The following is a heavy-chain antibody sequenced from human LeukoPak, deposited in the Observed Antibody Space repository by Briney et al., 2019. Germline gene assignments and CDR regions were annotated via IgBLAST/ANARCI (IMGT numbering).Heavy chain of an antibody. CDR1: GCSFTEYW. D-gene: IGHD2-21*01. CDR3: AIEAYCGGPSCFGVSYMDV. J-gene: IGHJ6*03. CDR2: MKQDGSEV. Sequence: PGGSLRLSCAASGCSFTEYWMTWVRQAPGQRLEWVANMKQDGSEVYYVDSVKDRFTISRDNAQNSLYLQMNSLGVEDTAVYFCAIEAYCGGPSCFGVSYMDVWGEGTTVTVSS. V-gene: IGHV3-7*01.